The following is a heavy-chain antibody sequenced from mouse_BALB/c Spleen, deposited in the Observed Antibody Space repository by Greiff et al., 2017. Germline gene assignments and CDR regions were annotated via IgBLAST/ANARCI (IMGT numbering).Heavy chain of an antibody. D-gene: IGHD6-1*01. CDR1: GYTFTNYW. CDR3: ARGQGYAMDY. J-gene: IGHJ4*01. CDR2: IYPGGGYT. Sequence: VKVVESGAELVRPGTSVKISCKASGYTFTNYWLGWVKQRPGHGLEWIGDIYPGGGYTNYNEKFKGKATLTADTSSSTAYMQLSSLTSEDSAVYFCARGQGYAMDYWGQGTSVTVSS. V-gene: IGHV1-63*02.